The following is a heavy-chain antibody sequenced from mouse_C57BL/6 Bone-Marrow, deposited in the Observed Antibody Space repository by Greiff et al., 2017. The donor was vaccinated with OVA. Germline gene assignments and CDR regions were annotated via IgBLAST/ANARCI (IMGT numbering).Heavy chain of an antibody. V-gene: IGHV1-50*01. CDR1: GYTFTSYW. Sequence: VQLQQSGAELVKPGASVKLSCTASGYTFTSYWMQWVKQRPGQGLEWIGEIDPSDSYTNYTQKFKGKATLTVDTSSSTAYMQLSSLTAEDAAVYYCARETDYQYYFDYWGQGTTLTVSS. CDR3: ARETDYQYYFDY. CDR2: IDPSDSYT. D-gene: IGHD2-4*01. J-gene: IGHJ2*01.